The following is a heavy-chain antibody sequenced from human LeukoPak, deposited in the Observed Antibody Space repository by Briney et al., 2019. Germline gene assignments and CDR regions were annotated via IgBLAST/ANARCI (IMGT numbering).Heavy chain of an antibody. Sequence: ASVKVSCKASGYTFTSYDINWVRQTTGQGLEWMGWMNPNSGNTGYAQKFQGRVTMTRNTSISTAYMELSSLRSEDTAVYYCARGRTYYYDSSGYSLLVWGQGTLVTVSS. CDR1: GYTFTSYD. D-gene: IGHD3-22*01. CDR3: ARGRTYYYDSSGYSLLV. CDR2: MNPNSGNT. J-gene: IGHJ4*02. V-gene: IGHV1-8*01.